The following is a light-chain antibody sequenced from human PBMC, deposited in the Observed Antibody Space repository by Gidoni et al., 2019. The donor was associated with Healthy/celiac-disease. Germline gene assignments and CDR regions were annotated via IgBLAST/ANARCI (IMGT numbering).Light chain of an antibody. CDR2: AAS. J-gene: IGKJ2*01. V-gene: IGKV1-39*01. Sequence: DIQMTQSPSSLSASVGDRVTITCRASQSISSYLNWYQQKPGKAPKLLIYAASSLQSGVPSRFSGSGSGTDFTLTISSLQPEDFATYYCQQSYPTRTFGQGTKLEIK. CDR1: QSISSY. CDR3: QQSYPTRT.